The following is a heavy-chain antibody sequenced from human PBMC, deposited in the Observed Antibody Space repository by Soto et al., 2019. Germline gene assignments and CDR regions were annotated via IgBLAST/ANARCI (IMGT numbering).Heavy chain of an antibody. CDR1: IGSFSGYY. CDR2: INHRGST. V-gene: IGHV4-34*01. J-gene: IGHJ3*02. D-gene: IGHD6-13*01. Sequence: SETLCLTCAVYIGSFSGYYWSWIRQPPGKGLEWIGEINHRGSTNYNPSLKSRVTMSVDTSKNQFSLKLSSVTAADTAVYYCARGLRYSSSWYGAFDIWGQGTMVTVSS. CDR3: ARGLRYSSSWYGAFDI.